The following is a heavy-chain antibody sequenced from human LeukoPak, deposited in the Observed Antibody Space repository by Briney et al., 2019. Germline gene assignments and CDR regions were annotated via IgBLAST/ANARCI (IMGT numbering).Heavy chain of an antibody. CDR3: ARGPRGYSYGAAPTIFDY. Sequence: SETLSLTCAVYGGSFSGYYWSWIRQPPGKGLEWIGEINHSGSTNYNPSLKSRVTISVDTSKNQFPLKLSSVTAADTAVYYCARGPRGYSYGAAPTIFDYWSQGTLVTVSS. J-gene: IGHJ4*02. D-gene: IGHD5-18*01. CDR1: GGSFSGYY. V-gene: IGHV4-34*01. CDR2: INHSGST.